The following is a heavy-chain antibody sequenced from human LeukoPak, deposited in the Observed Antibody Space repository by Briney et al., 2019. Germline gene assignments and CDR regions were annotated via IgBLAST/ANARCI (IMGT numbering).Heavy chain of an antibody. Sequence: GGSLRLSCAASGFTFSSYAMRWVRQAPGKGLEWVSAISPSSGTFYADSVKGRFTTSRDNSKNTLYLQMNSLRAEDTAVYYCARPQSSSGYYWPFDDWGQGTLVTVSS. CDR2: ISPSSGT. J-gene: IGHJ4*02. V-gene: IGHV3-23*01. CDR1: GFTFSSYA. D-gene: IGHD3-22*01. CDR3: ARPQSSSGYYWPFDD.